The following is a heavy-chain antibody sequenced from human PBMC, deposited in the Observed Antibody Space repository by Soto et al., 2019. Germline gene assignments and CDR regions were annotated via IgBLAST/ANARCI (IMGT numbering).Heavy chain of an antibody. D-gene: IGHD1-26*01. CDR3: ARGPESRSTAYFDY. CDR2: IIPIFGTA. CDR1: GTFSSYA. J-gene: IGHJ4*02. V-gene: IGHV1-69*05. Sequence: GTFSSYAISWVRQAPGQGLEWMGGIIPIFGTANYAQKVQGRVTMSTDTSTSTAYLELRSLRSDDTAVYYCARGPESRSTAYFDYWGQGTLVTVSS.